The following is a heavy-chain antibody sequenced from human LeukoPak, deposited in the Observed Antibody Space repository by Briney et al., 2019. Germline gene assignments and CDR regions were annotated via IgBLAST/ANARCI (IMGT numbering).Heavy chain of an antibody. CDR1: GGSISSGSYY. V-gene: IGHV4-61*02. D-gene: IGHD2-15*01. Sequence: PSETLSLTCTVSGGSISSGSYYWSWIRQPAGKGLEWIGRIYTSGSTNYNPSLKSRVTMSVDTSKNQFSLKLSSVTAADTAVYYCARVGGLHALSLHTVVDYWGQGTLVTVSS. J-gene: IGHJ4*02. CDR2: IYTSGST. CDR3: ARVGGLHALSLHTVVDY.